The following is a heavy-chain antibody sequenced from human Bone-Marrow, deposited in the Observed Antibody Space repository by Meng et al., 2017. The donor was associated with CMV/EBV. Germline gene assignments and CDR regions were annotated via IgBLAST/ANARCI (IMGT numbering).Heavy chain of an antibody. Sequence: GGSLRLSCVASGFTFSAYEFDWVRQAPGKGLEWLAHINFGATNIYYADSVKGRFTISRDDAKSSLYLDMTSLRVDDTALYYCAKGDKRTGAWGRYIDYWGQGTLVTVSS. V-gene: IGHV3-48*03. CDR2: INFGATNI. CDR3: AKGDKRTGAWGRYIDY. CDR1: GFTFSAYE. J-gene: IGHJ4*02. D-gene: IGHD7-27*01.